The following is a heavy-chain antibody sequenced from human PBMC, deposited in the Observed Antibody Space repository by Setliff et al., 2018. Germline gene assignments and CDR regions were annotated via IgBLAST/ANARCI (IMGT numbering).Heavy chain of an antibody. CDR2: INPNNGGT. D-gene: IGHD3-16*02. CDR1: GYTFTDYH. V-gene: IGHV1-2*06. Sequence: ASVKVSCKASGYTFTDYHIHWVRQAPGQGLEWMGRINPNNGGTNYAEKFQGRVTMTRDTSINTAYMELSSLRSEDTAVYYCARADYVWGSYRQYYFDYWGQGTLVTVSS. CDR3: ARADYVWGSYRQYYFDY. J-gene: IGHJ4*02.